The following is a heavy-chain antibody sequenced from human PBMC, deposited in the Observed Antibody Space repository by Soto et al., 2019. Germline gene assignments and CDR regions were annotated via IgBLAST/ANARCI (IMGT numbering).Heavy chain of an antibody. D-gene: IGHD2-2*01. Sequence: GGSLRLSCTASGFTFGDYAMSWVRQAPGKGREWVGFIRSKANGGTTEYAASGKGRFTISRDDTKSIAYLQMNSLKTEDTAVYYCTRDLVVVVPAAYTHTEEFYYSGTDVWGQGTTGPVSS. CDR2: IRSKANGGTT. J-gene: IGHJ6*02. V-gene: IGHV3-49*04. CDR1: GFTFGDYA. CDR3: TRDLVVVVPAAYTHTEEFYYSGTDV.